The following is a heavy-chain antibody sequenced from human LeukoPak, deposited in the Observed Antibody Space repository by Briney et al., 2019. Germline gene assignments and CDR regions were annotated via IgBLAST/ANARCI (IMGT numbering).Heavy chain of an antibody. V-gene: IGHV4-34*01. Sequence: PSETLSSNCAGYGGSFSGYYWSWIRQPPGKGLEWIREINHGGTTNYNPTLKSRVTISVDTSKNQFSLKLSSVTAAETAVYYCARRRRHYGDYATFDYWGQGTLFTVSS. CDR1: GGSFSGYY. D-gene: IGHD4-17*01. J-gene: IGHJ4*02. CDR3: ARRRRHYGDYATFDY. CDR2: INHGGTT.